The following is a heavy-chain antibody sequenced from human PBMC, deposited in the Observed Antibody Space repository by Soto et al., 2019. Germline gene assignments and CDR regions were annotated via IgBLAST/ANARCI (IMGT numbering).Heavy chain of an antibody. CDR3: ARRGYDSSGYDVDY. D-gene: IGHD3-22*01. Sequence: ASEKVSCKVSGYTLTELSMHWVRQAPGKGLEWMGGFDPEDGETIYAQKFQGRVTMTEDTSTDTAYMELSSLRSEHTAVYYCARRGYDSSGYDVDYWGQGTLVTVSS. CDR1: GYTLTELS. CDR2: FDPEDGET. V-gene: IGHV1-24*01. J-gene: IGHJ4*02.